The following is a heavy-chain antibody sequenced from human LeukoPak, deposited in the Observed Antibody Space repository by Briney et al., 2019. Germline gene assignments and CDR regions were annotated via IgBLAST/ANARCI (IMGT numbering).Heavy chain of an antibody. D-gene: IGHD6-19*01. CDR3: SRSGIAVAGTGAILY. Sequence: PGGSLRLSCAASGFTFSSYRVIWARQAPGKGLEWVSYVSSSGTTTYYADSVKGRFTISRDNGKNLVSLQMNSLRAEDTAVYYCSRSGIAVAGTGAILYWGQGTLVTVSS. CDR1: GFTFSSYR. J-gene: IGHJ4*02. CDR2: VSSSGTTT. V-gene: IGHV3-48*01.